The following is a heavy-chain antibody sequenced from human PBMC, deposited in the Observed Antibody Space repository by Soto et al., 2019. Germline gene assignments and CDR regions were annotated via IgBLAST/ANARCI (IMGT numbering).Heavy chain of an antibody. Sequence: GGSLRLSCAASGCTFSSFGMHWVRQAPGKGLEWVAHISYDGSNDHSADSVKGRFTISRDNSEDTLYLQMNSLRVEDTAVYYCAKDTYFHDSSGYYIFDYWGQGTLVTVSS. V-gene: IGHV3-30*18. D-gene: IGHD3-22*01. J-gene: IGHJ4*02. CDR2: ISYDGSND. CDR1: GCTFSSFG. CDR3: AKDTYFHDSSGYYIFDY.